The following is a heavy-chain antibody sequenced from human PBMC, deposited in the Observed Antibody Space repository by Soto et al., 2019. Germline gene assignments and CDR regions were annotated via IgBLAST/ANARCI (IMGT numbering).Heavy chain of an antibody. J-gene: IGHJ5*02. CDR2: IIPILGIA. V-gene: IGHV1-69*08. Sequence: QVQLVQSGAEVKKPGSSVKVSCKASGGTFSSYTISWVRQAPGQGLEWMGRIIPILGIANYAQKFQGRVTITADKSTSTAYMELSSLRSEDTAVYYCAREGGSSFIWFDPWGQGTLVTVSS. CDR1: GGTFSSYT. CDR3: AREGGSSFIWFDP. D-gene: IGHD6-13*01.